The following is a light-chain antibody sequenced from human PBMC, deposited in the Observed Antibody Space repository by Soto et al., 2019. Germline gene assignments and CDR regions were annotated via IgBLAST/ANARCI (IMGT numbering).Light chain of an antibody. CDR1: QTINRIY. CDR3: QQYGSSPIT. CDR2: RTS. V-gene: IGKV3-20*01. J-gene: IGKJ5*01. Sequence: DSVLTHSPGNLSLSPGERATLSCKASQTINRIYVAWYQQKPGQAPRFLIYRTSDRANGIPGRFSGSGSGTDFTLTISRLEPEDFAIYYCQQYGSSPITFGQGTRLEIK.